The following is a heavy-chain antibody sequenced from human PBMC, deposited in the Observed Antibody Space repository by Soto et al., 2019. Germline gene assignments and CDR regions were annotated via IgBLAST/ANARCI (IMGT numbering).Heavy chain of an antibody. CDR2: LNPDGSDT. CDR3: ARDDFDLSTIYFDC. V-gene: IGHV3-74*01. D-gene: IGHD3-9*01. J-gene: IGHJ4*02. Sequence: PGGSLRLSCAASGFSLSGYWMHWVRQAPGKGLVWVSRLNPDGSDTAYADSVKGRFTISRDNAKNTLYLQMNSLRAEDTAVYYCARDDFDLSTIYFDCWGLGTLVTVSS. CDR1: GFSLSGYW.